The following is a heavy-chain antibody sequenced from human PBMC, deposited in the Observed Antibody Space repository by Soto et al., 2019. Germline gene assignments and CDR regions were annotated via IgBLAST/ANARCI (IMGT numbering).Heavy chain of an antibody. J-gene: IGHJ6*03. Sequence: GGSLRLSCAASGFTFSSYAMSWVRQAPGKGLEWVSAISASGGTTYYADSVKGRFTISRDNSKNTLYLQMNSLRAEDTAVYYFAKDFGQGVVAATSIYMAVWGKGTTVTVSS. CDR2: ISASGGTT. D-gene: IGHD2-15*01. V-gene: IGHV3-23*01. CDR3: AKDFGQGVVAATSIYMAV. CDR1: GFTFSSYA.